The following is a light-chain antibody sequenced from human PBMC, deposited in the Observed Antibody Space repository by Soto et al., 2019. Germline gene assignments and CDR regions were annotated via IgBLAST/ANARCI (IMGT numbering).Light chain of an antibody. CDR3: QQYNKWYT. Sequence: EIVMTQSPATLSVSPGDRATLSCRASQSVSSNLAWYQQKPGQAPRLLIYGASTRATGIPARFSGSGSGTEFTLNISSLHSEDFAVYYCQQYNKWYTFGQGTKLEIK. CDR2: GAS. CDR1: QSVSSN. V-gene: IGKV3-15*01. J-gene: IGKJ2*01.